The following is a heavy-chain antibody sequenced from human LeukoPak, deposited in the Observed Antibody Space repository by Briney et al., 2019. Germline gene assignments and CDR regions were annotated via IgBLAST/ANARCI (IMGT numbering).Heavy chain of an antibody. CDR2: IQSDGSDQ. D-gene: IGHD5-24*01. J-gene: IGHJ4*02. CDR1: GFTFSSYG. CDR3: AKRDGYNSGPFDY. Sequence: PGGSLRLSCAASGFTFSSYGMHWVRQAPGKGLGWVAFIQSDGSDQYYADSVKGRLSISRDNSKNTLYLQMNSLRTEDTAVYYCAKRDGYNSGPFDYWGQGTLVTVSS. V-gene: IGHV3-30*02.